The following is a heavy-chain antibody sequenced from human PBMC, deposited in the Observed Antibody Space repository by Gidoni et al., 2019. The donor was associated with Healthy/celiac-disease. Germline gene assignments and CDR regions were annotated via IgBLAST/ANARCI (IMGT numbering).Heavy chain of an antibody. CDR2: IYYSGST. CDR1: GGSVSSGSYY. CDR3: ARSAYYYYDSSGYSFDY. Sequence: QVQLQESGPGLVKPSETLSLTCTVSGGSVSSGSYYWSWIRQPPGKGLEWIGYIYYSGSTNYNPSLKSRVTISVDTSKNQFSLKLSSVTAADTAVYYCARSAYYYYDSSGYSFDYWGQGTLVTVSS. J-gene: IGHJ4*02. V-gene: IGHV4-61*01. D-gene: IGHD3-22*01.